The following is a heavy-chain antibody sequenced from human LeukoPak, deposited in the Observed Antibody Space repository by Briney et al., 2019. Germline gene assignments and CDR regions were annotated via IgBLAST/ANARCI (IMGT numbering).Heavy chain of an antibody. V-gene: IGHV3-30-3*01. CDR1: GFTFSSYW. J-gene: IGHJ6*02. Sequence: PGGSLRLSCAASGFTFSSYWMSWVRQAPGKGLEWVAVISYDGSNKYYADSVKGRFTISRDNSKNTLYLQMNSLRAEDTAVYYCARAHDVLRYFDWFGYYGMDVWGQGTTVTVSS. CDR3: ARAHDVLRYFDWFGYYGMDV. CDR2: ISYDGSNK. D-gene: IGHD3-9*01.